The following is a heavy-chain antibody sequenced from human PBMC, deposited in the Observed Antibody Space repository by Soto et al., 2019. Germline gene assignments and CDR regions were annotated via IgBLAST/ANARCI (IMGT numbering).Heavy chain of an antibody. Sequence: QVHLQQWGAGLLKPSETLSLTCADYGESFIGYYWTWIRQPPGKGLEWIGEINHRGSTNYNPSLTSRVSISIDTSKNQFSLKLTSVTAADTSVYYCARTDIVTTNWFDPWGQGTLVTVSS. J-gene: IGHJ5*02. CDR1: GESFIGYY. CDR2: INHRGST. CDR3: ARTDIVTTNWFDP. V-gene: IGHV4-34*02. D-gene: IGHD5-12*01.